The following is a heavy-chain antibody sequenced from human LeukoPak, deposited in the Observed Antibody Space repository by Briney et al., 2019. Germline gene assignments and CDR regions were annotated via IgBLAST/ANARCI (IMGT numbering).Heavy chain of an antibody. D-gene: IGHD7-27*01. Sequence: PSETLSLICTVSSGSISSYYWSWIRHPPRKGLEWIGYIYYRGSTNYNPSLKSRVTISVDTSKNQFSLKLSSVTAADTAVYYCARVWEQLGNWGAFDIWGQGTMVTVSS. CDR2: IYYRGST. CDR3: ARVWEQLGNWGAFDI. J-gene: IGHJ3*02. CDR1: SGSISSYY. V-gene: IGHV4-59*01.